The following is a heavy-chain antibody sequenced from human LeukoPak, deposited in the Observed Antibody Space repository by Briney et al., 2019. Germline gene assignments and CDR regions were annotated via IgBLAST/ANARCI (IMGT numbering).Heavy chain of an antibody. CDR1: GDSISTSSYY. CDR3: ARDSYYDSSGRKGFDP. D-gene: IGHD3-22*01. V-gene: IGHV4-39*07. J-gene: IGHJ5*02. CDR2: IYYSGST. Sequence: SETLSLTCSVSGDSISTSSYYWGWIRQPPGKGLEWIGTIYYSGSTYYNPSLTSRVTISVDTSKNQFSLKLSSVTAADTAVYYCARDSYYDSSGRKGFDPWGQGTLVTVSS.